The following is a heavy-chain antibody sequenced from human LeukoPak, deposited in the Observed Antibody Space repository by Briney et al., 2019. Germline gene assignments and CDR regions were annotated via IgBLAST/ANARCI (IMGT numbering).Heavy chain of an antibody. CDR2: IYSTGNT. CDR1: GDSISRYH. J-gene: IGHJ4*02. CDR3: ARIGYSSGFHYFDY. Sequence: SETLSLTCTVSGDSISRYHWTWIRQPPGKGLEYIGYIYSTGNTNYNPSLRSRVTISVDTSKNQFSLKVRSVTAAGTAVYYCARIGYSSGFHYFDYWGQGTLVTVSS. D-gene: IGHD3-22*01. V-gene: IGHV4-59*08.